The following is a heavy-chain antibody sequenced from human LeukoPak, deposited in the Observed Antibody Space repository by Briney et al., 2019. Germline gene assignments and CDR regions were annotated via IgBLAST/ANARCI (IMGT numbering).Heavy chain of an antibody. J-gene: IGHJ3*02. CDR3: ARGRIQLWSDAFDI. CDR1: GFTFSSYW. CDR2: IKQDGSEK. V-gene: IGHV3-7*01. D-gene: IGHD5-18*01. Sequence: PGGSLRLSCAASGFTFSSYWMSWVRQAPGKGLEWVANIKQDGSEKCYVDSVKGRFTISRDNAKNSLYLQMNSLRAEDTAVYYCARGRIQLWSDAFDIWGQGTMVTVSS.